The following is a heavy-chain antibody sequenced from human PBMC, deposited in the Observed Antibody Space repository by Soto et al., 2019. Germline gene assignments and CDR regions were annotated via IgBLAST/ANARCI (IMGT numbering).Heavy chain of an antibody. J-gene: IGHJ6*02. D-gene: IGHD6-19*01. Sequence: VSCEESGGSLTRYAISWVRQGPGQGLEWMGGIIPIFGTANYAQKFQGRVTMTTDTSTSTAYVELRSLSSDDTAVYYCARDRVYSSRYTYYYYGMDVWGQGNTVTGSS. CDR3: ARDRVYSSRYTYYYYGMDV. CDR2: IIPIFGTA. V-gene: IGHV1-69*05. CDR1: GGSLTRYA.